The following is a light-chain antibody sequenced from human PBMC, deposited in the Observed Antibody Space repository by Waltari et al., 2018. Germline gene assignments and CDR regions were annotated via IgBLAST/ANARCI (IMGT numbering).Light chain of an antibody. Sequence: NFMLTQPHSVSDSPGKTVIISCTRSSGSIASNYVQWFQQRPGRAPTTVIYKDNQRPSGVPDRFSGSIDISSNSASLTISGLKTEDESDYYCQSNDNSNVVIFGGGTKLTVL. V-gene: IGLV6-57*04. CDR3: QSNDNSNVVI. J-gene: IGLJ2*01. CDR1: SGSIASNY. CDR2: KDN.